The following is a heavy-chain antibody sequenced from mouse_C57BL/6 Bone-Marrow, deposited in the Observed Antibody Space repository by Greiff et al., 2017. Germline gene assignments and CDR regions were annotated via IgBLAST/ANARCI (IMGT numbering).Heavy chain of an antibody. CDR1: GYTFTSYW. V-gene: IGHV1-55*01. J-gene: IGHJ2*01. D-gene: IGHD2-2*01. Sequence: LQLQQPGAELVKPGASVKMSCKASGYTFTSYWITWVKQRPGQGLEWIGDIYPGSGSTNYNEKFKSKATLTVDTSSSTAYMQLSSLTSEDSAVYYCAYLLWLRRGRRYFDYWGQGTTLTVSS. CDR3: AYLLWLRRGRRYFDY. CDR2: IYPGSGST.